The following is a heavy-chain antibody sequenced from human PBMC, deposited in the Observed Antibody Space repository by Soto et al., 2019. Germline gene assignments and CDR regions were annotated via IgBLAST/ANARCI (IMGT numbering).Heavy chain of an antibody. CDR1: GYTFTDYF. V-gene: IGHV1-2*02. D-gene: IGHD5-12*01. CDR2: INPDNGGT. Sequence: ASVKVSCKASGYTFTDYFIHWVRQAPGQGLEWMGWINPDNGGTVYAQKFQGRITMARDTPVSTVYMELSGLRSGDTAVYYCTRSTQYSASLEFDFWGQGTLVTVSS. CDR3: TRSTQYSASLEFDF. J-gene: IGHJ4*02.